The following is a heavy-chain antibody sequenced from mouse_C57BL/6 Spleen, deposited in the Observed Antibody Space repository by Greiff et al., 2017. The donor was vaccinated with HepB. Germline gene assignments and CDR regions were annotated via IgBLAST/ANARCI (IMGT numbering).Heavy chain of an antibody. V-gene: IGHV1-85*01. CDR1: GYTFTSYD. CDR3: AREEDYDGLAY. D-gene: IGHD2-4*01. Sequence: LVEPGASVKLSCKASGYTFTSYDINWVKQRPGQGLEWIGWIYPRDGSTKYNEKFKGKATLTVDTSSSTAYMELHSLTSEDSAVYFCAREEDYDGLAYWGQGTLVTVSA. CDR2: IYPRDGST. J-gene: IGHJ3*01.